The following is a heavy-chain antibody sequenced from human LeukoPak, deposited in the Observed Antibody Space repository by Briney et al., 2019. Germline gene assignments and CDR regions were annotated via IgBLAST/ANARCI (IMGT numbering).Heavy chain of an antibody. Sequence: GESLKISCKCSGYIFTNYWIGWLRQMPGKGLEWMGIIYPGDSDTRYSPSFQGQVTISADKSIRTAYLQWGSLKASDTAMYYCARSQGYCSGGSCLQGDWFDPWGQGTLVTVSS. V-gene: IGHV5-51*01. CDR3: ARSQGYCSGGSCLQGDWFDP. CDR2: IYPGDSDT. J-gene: IGHJ5*02. CDR1: GYIFTNYW. D-gene: IGHD2-15*01.